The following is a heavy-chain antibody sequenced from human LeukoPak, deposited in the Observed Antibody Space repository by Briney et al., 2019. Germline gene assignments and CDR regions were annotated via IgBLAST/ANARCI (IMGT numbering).Heavy chain of an antibody. CDR2: ISYDGSNK. D-gene: IGHD6-6*01. J-gene: IGHJ4*02. V-gene: IGHV3-30*03. Sequence: GGSLRLSCAASGFTFSSYGMHWVRQAPGKGLEWVAVISYDGSNKYYADSVKGRFTISRDNSKNSLYLQMNSLRAEDTAVYYCARVLIAARPFDYWGQGTLVIVSS. CDR3: ARVLIAARPFDY. CDR1: GFTFSSYG.